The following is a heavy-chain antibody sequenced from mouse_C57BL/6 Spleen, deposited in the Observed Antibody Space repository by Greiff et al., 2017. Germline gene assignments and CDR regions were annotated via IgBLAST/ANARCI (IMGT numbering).Heavy chain of an antibody. Sequence: EVQRVESGGGLVKPGGSLKLSCAASGFTFSSYAMSWVRQTPEKRLEWVATISDGGSYTYYPDNVKGRFTISRDNAKNNLYLQMSHLKSEDTAMYYCARDLPYYYGSSLLYYFDYWGQGTTLTVSS. CDR1: GFTFSSYA. D-gene: IGHD1-1*01. CDR2: ISDGGSYT. V-gene: IGHV5-4*01. CDR3: ARDLPYYYGSSLLYYFDY. J-gene: IGHJ2*01.